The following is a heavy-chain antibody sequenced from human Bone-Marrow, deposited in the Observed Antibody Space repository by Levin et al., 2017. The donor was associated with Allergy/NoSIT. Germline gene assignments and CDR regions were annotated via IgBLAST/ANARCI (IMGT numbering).Heavy chain of an antibody. CDR3: ARDGGFSPAGWYFDL. D-gene: IGHD2-2*01. J-gene: IGHJ2*01. Sequence: NASETLSLTCTVSGGSVTGDHWSWIRQPPGKGLEWIGYIYKSGNTNYNPSLKNRVIISADTSKNQFSLKLSSVTAADTAVYYCARDGGFSPAGWYFDLWGRGSLVTVSS. CDR1: GGSVTGDH. CDR2: IYKSGNT. V-gene: IGHV4-59*02.